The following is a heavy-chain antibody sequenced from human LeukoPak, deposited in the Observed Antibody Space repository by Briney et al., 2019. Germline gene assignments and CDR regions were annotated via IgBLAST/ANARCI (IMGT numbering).Heavy chain of an antibody. J-gene: IGHJ4*02. CDR1: GCSISSYY. Sequence: SETLSLTCTVSGCSISSYYWNWIRQPAGKGLEWVGRIYSSGSTNYNPSLKSRVTMSGDTSKNQFSLKLSSVTAADTAVYYCERGYFNILTGYYIDYWGQGTLVTVSS. V-gene: IGHV4-4*07. CDR2: IYSSGST. CDR3: ERGYFNILTGYYIDY. D-gene: IGHD3-9*01.